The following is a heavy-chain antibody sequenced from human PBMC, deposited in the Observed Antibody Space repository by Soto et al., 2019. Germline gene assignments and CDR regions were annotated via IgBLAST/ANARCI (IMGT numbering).Heavy chain of an antibody. CDR1: GGCISSNIYY. V-gene: IGHV4-39*01. CDR2: IHYSGST. J-gene: IGHJ4*02. CDR3: ASQHYYDSSGYYVVY. Sequence: SETLSLTCTVSGGCISSNIYYWRWIRQPPGKGLEWIGNIHYSGSTYYDSSLQSRVTISIDTSKNKFSLKLSSVTATDTAVYYCASQHYYDSSGYYVVYRGPGTLVTVS. D-gene: IGHD3-22*01.